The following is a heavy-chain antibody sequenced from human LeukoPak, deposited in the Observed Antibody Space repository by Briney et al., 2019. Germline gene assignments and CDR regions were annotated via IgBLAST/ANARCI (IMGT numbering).Heavy chain of an antibody. CDR2: IYYSGST. D-gene: IGHD3-22*01. J-gene: IGHJ4*02. V-gene: IGHV4-39*07. CDR3: ASLTYYYDSSGYSEAFDY. Sequence: SQTLSLTCAVSGGSISSGGYYWGWIRQPPGKGLEWIGSIYYSGSTYYNPSLKSRVTISVDTSKNQFSLKLSSVTAADTAVYYCASLTYYYDSSGYSEAFDYWGQGTLVTVSS. CDR1: GGSISSGGYY.